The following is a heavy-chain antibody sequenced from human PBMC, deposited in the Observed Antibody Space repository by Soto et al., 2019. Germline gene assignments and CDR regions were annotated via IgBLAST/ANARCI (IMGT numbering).Heavy chain of an antibody. CDR1: GFTFISYW. CDR3: AREDGMIYYYYYMDV. D-gene: IGHD3-16*01. V-gene: IGHV3-7*01. J-gene: IGHJ6*03. CDR2: IKQDGSEK. Sequence: GGSLRLSCAASGFTFISYWMSWVRQAPGKGLEWVANIKQDGSEKYYVDSVKGRFTISRDNAKNSLYLQMNSLRAEDTAVYYCAREDGMIYYYYYMDVWGKGTTVTVSS.